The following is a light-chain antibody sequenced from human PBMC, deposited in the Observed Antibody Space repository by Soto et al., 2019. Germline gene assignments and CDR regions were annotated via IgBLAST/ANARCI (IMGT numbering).Light chain of an antibody. V-gene: IGLV1-51*01. CDR3: GAWDDRLTVYV. CDR2: DNN. Sequence: QALLMQPPSVSAAPGQEFTISCSGSISNVGHNSVSLYQHLPVTAPKLLIYDNNKRPSVIPARFSGSKSGTSATLGITGLQTGDEADYYCGAWDDRLTVYVFGSGTKVTVL. J-gene: IGLJ1*01. CDR1: ISNVGHNS.